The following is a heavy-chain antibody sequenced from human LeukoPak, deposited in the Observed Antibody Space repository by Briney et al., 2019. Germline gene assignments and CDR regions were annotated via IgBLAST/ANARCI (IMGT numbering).Heavy chain of an antibody. Sequence: GGSLRLSCAASGFTVSSNYMSWVRQAPGKGLEWVSVIYSGGSTYYADSVKGRFTISRDNSKNTLYLQMNSLRAEDTAVYYCASPGDILTGYYRWGQGTLVTVSS. D-gene: IGHD3-9*01. CDR3: ASPGDILTGYYR. CDR1: GFTVSSNY. V-gene: IGHV3-66*01. J-gene: IGHJ4*02. CDR2: IYSGGST.